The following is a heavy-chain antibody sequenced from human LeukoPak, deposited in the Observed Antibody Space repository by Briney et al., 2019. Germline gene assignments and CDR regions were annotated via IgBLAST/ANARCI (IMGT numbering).Heavy chain of an antibody. D-gene: IGHD3-22*01. CDR2: IDWDGEK. Sequence: SGPTLVNPTQTLTLTCTFSGFSLSSSGMRLSWISRPPGKALEWLARIDWDGEKFYSTSLKTRLTISKDTSKNQVVLRMTNMDPVDTATHYCALSGGYYDTSGYAIGYWGQGTLVAVSS. V-gene: IGHV2-70*04. J-gene: IGHJ4*02. CDR1: GFSLSSSGMR. CDR3: ALSGGYYDTSGYAIGY.